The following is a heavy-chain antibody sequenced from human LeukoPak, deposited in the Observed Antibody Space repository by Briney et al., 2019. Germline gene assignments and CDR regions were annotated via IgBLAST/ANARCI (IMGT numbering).Heavy chain of an antibody. D-gene: IGHD3-9*01. Sequence: GGSLRLSCAASGFTFSTYVMSWVRQAPGKGLEWVSGISASGDNTYYADSVKGRFTISSDNSKNTLHLQMNSLRAEDTAVYYCAKGSGYDTDFDYWGQGTLATVSS. J-gene: IGHJ4*02. CDR3: AKGSGYDTDFDY. CDR2: ISASGDNT. CDR1: GFTFSTYV. V-gene: IGHV3-23*01.